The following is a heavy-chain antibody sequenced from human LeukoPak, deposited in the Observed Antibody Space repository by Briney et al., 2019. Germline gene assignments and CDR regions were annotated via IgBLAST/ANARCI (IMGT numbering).Heavy chain of an antibody. D-gene: IGHD6-13*01. CDR3: ARVDSSNWYDSRGYFDY. CDR1: GGSISSYY. J-gene: IGHJ4*02. V-gene: IGHV4-59*01. Sequence: SETLSLTCTVSGGSISSYYWSWIRQPPGKELEWIGYIYYSGSTNYNPSLKSRVTISVDTSKNQFSLKLSSVTAADTAVYYCARVDSSNWYDSRGYFDYWGQGTLVTVSS. CDR2: IYYSGST.